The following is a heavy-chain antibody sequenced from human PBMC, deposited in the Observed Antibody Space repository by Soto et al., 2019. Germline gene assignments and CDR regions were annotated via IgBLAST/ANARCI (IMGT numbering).Heavy chain of an antibody. CDR1: GISVRSNY. D-gene: IGHD2-21*02. CDR3: ARAALVFPPAGDHHYQMNV. V-gene: IGHV4-59*02. CDR2: ITYSGIT. Sequence: QVQLQESGPGLAKPSETLSLTCSVSGISVRSNYWSWIRQPPGEGLEWIGFITYSGITDYNPPLRSRVTISGDTSKNQVSLNLSSVSAADTAVYYCARAALVFPPAGDHHYQMNVWGEGTTVTVS. J-gene: IGHJ6*03.